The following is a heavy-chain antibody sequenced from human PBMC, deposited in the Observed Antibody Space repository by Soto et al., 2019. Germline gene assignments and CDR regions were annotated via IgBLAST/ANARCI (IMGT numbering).Heavy chain of an antibody. V-gene: IGHV3-23*01. J-gene: IGHJ4*02. CDR2: ISGGGGSK. Sequence: GGSLRLSCAASGFTFSSYAMSWVCQAPGKGLEWVSAISGGGGSKYSADSVKGRFTISRDNAKSSLFLQMNSLRAEDTAVYYCARDICIGGRCHYPFDSWGQGTLVTVSS. D-gene: IGHD2-15*01. CDR3: ARDICIGGRCHYPFDS. CDR1: GFTFSSYA.